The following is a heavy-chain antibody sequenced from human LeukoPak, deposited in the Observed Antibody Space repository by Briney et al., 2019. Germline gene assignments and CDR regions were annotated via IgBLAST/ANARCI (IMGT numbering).Heavy chain of an antibody. J-gene: IGHJ4*02. CDR3: AKVVNRITYYYGSGYDY. CDR2: ISYDESNK. D-gene: IGHD3-10*01. V-gene: IGHV3-30*18. Sequence: GGSLRLSCAASGFTFSSYGMHWVRQAPGKGLEWVAVISYDESNKYYADSVKGRFTISRDNSKNTLYLQMNSLRAEDTAVYYCAKVVNRITYYYGSGYDYWGQGTLVTVSS. CDR1: GFTFSSYG.